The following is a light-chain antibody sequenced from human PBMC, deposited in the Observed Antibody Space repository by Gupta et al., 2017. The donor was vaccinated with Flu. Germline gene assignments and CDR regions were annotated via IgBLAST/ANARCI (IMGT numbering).Light chain of an antibody. Sequence: AGYQEKPGQAPRPIINGAPSRLSCIPDRFCGSGSGTDFSLTITRVEPEDFAGSYCQQYGSSPPYTFGQGTKLEI. V-gene: IGKV3-20*01. CDR2: GAP. CDR3: QQYGSSPPYT. J-gene: IGKJ2*01.